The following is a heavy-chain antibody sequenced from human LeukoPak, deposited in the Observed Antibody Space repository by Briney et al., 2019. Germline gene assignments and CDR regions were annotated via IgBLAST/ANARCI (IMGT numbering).Heavy chain of an antibody. J-gene: IGHJ4*02. V-gene: IGHV3-9*01. CDR2: ISWNSGSI. Sequence: GGSLRLSCAASGFTFDDYAIHWVRQAPGKGLEWVSGISWNSGSIGYADSVKGRFTISRDNAKNSLYLQMNSLRAEDTALYYCAKDTPDIAAIDYWGQGTLVTVSS. D-gene: IGHD6-6*01. CDR3: AKDTPDIAAIDY. CDR1: GFTFDDYA.